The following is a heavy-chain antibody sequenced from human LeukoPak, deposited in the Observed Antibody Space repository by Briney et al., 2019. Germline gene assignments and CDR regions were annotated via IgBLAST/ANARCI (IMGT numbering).Heavy chain of an antibody. D-gene: IGHD3-9*01. CDR1: GFTLCNYA. V-gene: IGHV3-23*01. J-gene: IGHJ4*02. Sequence: GASLRLSCAASGFTLCNYALSWVRQAPGKGVEWVSAVFGRDTSTYYTDSVKGRFTISRDNSKNTLYLQMNSLSAEDTAIYYCAKWGDYDVLTGYYDSDYWGQGTLVTVSS. CDR3: AKWGDYDVLTGYYDSDY. CDR2: VFGRDTST.